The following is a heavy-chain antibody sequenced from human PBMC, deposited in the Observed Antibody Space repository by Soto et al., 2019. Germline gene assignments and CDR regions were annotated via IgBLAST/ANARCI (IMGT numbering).Heavy chain of an antibody. J-gene: IGHJ6*02. CDR1: QYNFTNYY. V-gene: IGHV1-46*01. Sequence: QVQLVQSGAESKTPGASVKVSCKASQYNFTNYYVHWVRQAPGEGLEWMGVFNPSGGTTKYARRFRGRVTMTRDTSTNTVSMDLRSLRPEDTAVYFCARALYDTDSVPVGAESRYYVMDVWGRGTTVTVSS. CDR3: ARALYDTDSVPVGAESRYYVMDV. D-gene: IGHD3-22*01. CDR2: FNPSGGTT.